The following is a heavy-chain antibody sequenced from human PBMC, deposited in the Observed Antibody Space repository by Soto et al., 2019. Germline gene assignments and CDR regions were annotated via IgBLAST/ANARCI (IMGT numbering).Heavy chain of an antibody. V-gene: IGHV3-30*18. CDR3: AKVSAIREYYFDY. D-gene: IGHD2-2*02. CDR1: GFTFSSYG. J-gene: IGHJ4*02. Sequence: GSLRLSCAASGFTFSSYGMHWVRQAPGKGLEWVAVISYDGSNKYYADSVKGRFTISRDNSKNTLYLQMNSLRAEDTAVYYCAKVSAIREYYFDYWGQGTLVTVSS. CDR2: ISYDGSNK.